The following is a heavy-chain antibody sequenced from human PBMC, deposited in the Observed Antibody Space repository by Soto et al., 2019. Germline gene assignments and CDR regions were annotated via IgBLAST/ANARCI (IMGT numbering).Heavy chain of an antibody. J-gene: IGHJ4*02. CDR2: IIPIFGTA. Sequence: QVQLVQSGAEVKKPGSSVKVSCKASGGTFSSYAISWVRQAPGQGLEWMGGIIPIFGTANYAQKFQCRVPIPSGESTSTADTELSSLRSEDTAVYYCARARGQQAEVDYGGQGTLVTVSS. CDR1: GGTFSSYA. CDR3: ARARGQQAEVDY. V-gene: IGHV1-69*05. D-gene: IGHD3-10*01.